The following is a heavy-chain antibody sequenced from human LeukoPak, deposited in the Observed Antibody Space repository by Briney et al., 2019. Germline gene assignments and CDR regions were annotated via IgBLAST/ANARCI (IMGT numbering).Heavy chain of an antibody. V-gene: IGHV3-74*01. J-gene: IGHJ4*02. Sequence: GGSLRLSCAASEFTFSRYWIHWVRQAPGQGLVWVPRINSDGTSTIYADSVKGRFTISRDNAKNTLYLQMNSLRAEDTAVYYCARARRDGYNVFDYWGQGALVTVSS. CDR1: EFTFSRYW. CDR3: ARARRDGYNVFDY. CDR2: INSDGTST. D-gene: IGHD5-24*01.